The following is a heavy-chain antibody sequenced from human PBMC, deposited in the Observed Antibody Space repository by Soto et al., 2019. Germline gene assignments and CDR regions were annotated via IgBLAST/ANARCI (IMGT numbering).Heavy chain of an antibody. V-gene: IGHV4-59*01. D-gene: IGHD6-13*01. J-gene: IGHJ5*02. CDR2: IYNNGNT. Sequence: SETLSLTCTVSGDSISSYSWSWIRQPPGKGLEWIGYIYNNGNTNYNPSLKSRVTISVDTSKNQFSLKLSSVTAADTAVYSCARALGYSSSWYPGRFDPWGQGTLVTVSS. CDR3: ARALGYSSSWYPGRFDP. CDR1: GDSISSYS.